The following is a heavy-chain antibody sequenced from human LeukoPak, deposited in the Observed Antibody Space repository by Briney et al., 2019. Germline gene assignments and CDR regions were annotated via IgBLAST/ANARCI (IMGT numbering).Heavy chain of an antibody. CDR2: ISGSGGST. CDR1: GFAFGSEA. V-gene: IGHV3-23*01. CDR3: ASFGEYLP. D-gene: IGHD3-10*01. Sequence: PGGSLRLSCAVSGFAFGSEAMSWVRQAPGKGLEWVSAISGSGGSTYYADSVKGRFTISRDNSKNTLYLQMNSLRAEDTAVYYCASFGEYLPWGQGTLVTVSS. J-gene: IGHJ5*02.